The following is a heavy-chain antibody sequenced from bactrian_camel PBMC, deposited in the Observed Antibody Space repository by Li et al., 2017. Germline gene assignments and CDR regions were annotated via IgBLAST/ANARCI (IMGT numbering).Heavy chain of an antibody. CDR2: IYAADGDT. D-gene: IGHD1*01. CDR1: GDIANHNY. Sequence: DVQLVESGGDSVQAGGSLRLSCAASGDIANHNYFGWFRQTPGKGREGLAAIYAADGDTWYAESVKGRFTISQDNAKNTVYLQIDSLKPEDTAMYYCAADVNDVCRYCSRGHCDYWGQGTQVTVS. CDR3: AADVNDVCRYCSRGHCDY. J-gene: IGHJ4*01. V-gene: IGHV3S40*01.